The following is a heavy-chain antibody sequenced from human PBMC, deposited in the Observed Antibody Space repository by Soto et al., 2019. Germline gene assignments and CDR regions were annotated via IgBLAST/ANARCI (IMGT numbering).Heavy chain of an antibody. D-gene: IGHD3-9*01. J-gene: IGHJ5*02. Sequence: SETLSLTCTVSGGSISTTSYYWGWIRQPPGKGLEWVGSISYSGSTYYKPSLKSRVTISIDTSKNQISLKLSSVTAADTALYYCARPRYFDWLAQEYNWFDPWGQGTLVTVSS. CDR2: ISYSGST. CDR3: ARPRYFDWLAQEYNWFDP. CDR1: GGSISTTSYY. V-gene: IGHV4-39*01.